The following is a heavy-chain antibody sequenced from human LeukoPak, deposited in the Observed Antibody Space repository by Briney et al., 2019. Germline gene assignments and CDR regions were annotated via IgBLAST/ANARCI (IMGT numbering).Heavy chain of an antibody. J-gene: IGHJ4*02. V-gene: IGHV3-48*02. CDR3: ARSKYDILDY. CDR2: INSGSGGSGTI. CDR1: GFTFSTYN. D-gene: IGHD3-9*01. Sequence: GGSLRLSCAASGFTFSTYNMNWVRQAPGKGLEWVSHINSGSGGSGTIYYADSLKGRFTISRDNAKNSLYLQMNSLRDEDTAVYYCARSKYDILDYWGQGTLVTVSS.